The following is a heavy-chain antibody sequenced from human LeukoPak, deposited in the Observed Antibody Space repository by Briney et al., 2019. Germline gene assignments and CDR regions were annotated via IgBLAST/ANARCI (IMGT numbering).Heavy chain of an antibody. D-gene: IGHD3-10*01. CDR1: GFTFSSYG. CDR2: ICGSGGCT. V-gene: IGHV3-23*01. CDR3: AKAARDGYYFDY. Sequence: AGGSLRLSCAASGFTFSSYGMNWVRQAPGKGLEWVSGICGSGGCTYYADSVKGRFTISRDNSKTTLYLQMNSLRAEDTAVFYCAKAARDGYYFDYWGQGTLVTVSS. J-gene: IGHJ4*02.